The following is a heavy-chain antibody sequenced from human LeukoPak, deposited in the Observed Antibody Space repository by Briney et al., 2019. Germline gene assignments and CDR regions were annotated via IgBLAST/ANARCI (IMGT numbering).Heavy chain of an antibody. V-gene: IGHV4-59*01. CDR1: GGSISSYY. CDR2: IYYSGST. CDR3: ARGPTSITGTTDY. Sequence: PSETLSLTCTVSGGSISSYYWSWIRQPPGKGLEWIGHIYYSGSTNYNPSPKSRVTIPVDTSKNQFSLKLSSVTAADTAVYYCARGPTSITGTTDYWGQGTLVTVSS. D-gene: IGHD1/OR15-1a*01. J-gene: IGHJ4*02.